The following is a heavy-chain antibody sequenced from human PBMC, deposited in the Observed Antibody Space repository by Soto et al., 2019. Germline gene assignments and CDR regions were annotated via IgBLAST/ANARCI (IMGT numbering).Heavy chain of an antibody. CDR1: GGSISSSSYY. CDR2: IYYSGST. CDR3: ARQGRKTKYYFDY. J-gene: IGHJ4*02. Sequence: SETLSLTCTVSGGSISSSSYYWGWIRQPPGKGLEWIGSIYYSGSTYYNPSLKSRVTISVDTSKNQFSLKLSSVTAADTAVYYCARQGRKTKYYFDYWGRGSLVTV. V-gene: IGHV4-39*01. D-gene: IGHD3-10*01.